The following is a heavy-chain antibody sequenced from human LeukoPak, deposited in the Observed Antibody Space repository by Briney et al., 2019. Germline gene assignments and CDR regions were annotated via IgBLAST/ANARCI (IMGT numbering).Heavy chain of an antibody. V-gene: IGHV3-11*01. CDR2: ISGTGTAI. J-gene: IGHJ4*02. Sequence: GGSQRLSCADSGFSFTDYYMSWIRQAPGKGLEWVSYISGTGTAIYYADSVKGRFTISRDNAKNSLYLQMNSLRAEDTAVYYCARGIFGVFRLYYYDNWGQGILVTVSS. CDR1: GFSFTDYY. CDR3: ARGIFGVFRLYYYDN. D-gene: IGHD3-3*01.